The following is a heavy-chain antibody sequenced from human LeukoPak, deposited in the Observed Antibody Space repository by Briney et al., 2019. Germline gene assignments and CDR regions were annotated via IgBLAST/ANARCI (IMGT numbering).Heavy chain of an antibody. CDR1: VGSISSYY. CDR3: ARDRSYYDFWSGYFNYYYYGMDV. J-gene: IGHJ6*01. Sequence: SEALSLTCMVSVGSISSYYWSWIRQPPGKGLEWIGYTYYSGSTNYNPSLKSRVTVSVDTSKNQSSLKLTSVTAADTAVYYCARDRSYYDFWSGYFNYYYYGMDVWGQGTTVTVSS. D-gene: IGHD3-3*01. CDR2: TYYSGST. V-gene: IGHV4-59*12.